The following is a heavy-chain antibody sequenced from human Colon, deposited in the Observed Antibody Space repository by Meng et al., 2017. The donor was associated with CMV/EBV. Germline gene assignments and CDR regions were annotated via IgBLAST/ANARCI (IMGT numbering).Heavy chain of an antibody. V-gene: IGHV3-21*01. D-gene: IGHD2-2*01. CDR3: ARDGDGYCSSTSCYVAFDY. Sequence: GGSLRLSCAASGFTFSSYSMNWVRQAPGKGLEWVSSISSSSSYIYYADSVKGRFTISRDNAKNSLYLQMNSLRAEDTAVYYCARDGDGYCSSTSCYVAFDYWGQGTLVTVS. CDR1: GFTFSSYS. CDR2: ISSSSSYI. J-gene: IGHJ4*02.